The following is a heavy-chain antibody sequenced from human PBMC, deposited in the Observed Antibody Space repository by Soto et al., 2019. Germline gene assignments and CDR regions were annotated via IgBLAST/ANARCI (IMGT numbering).Heavy chain of an antibody. CDR1: GFSFSSNW. J-gene: IGHJ6*02. CDR2: INPEETTT. V-gene: IGHV3-74*01. D-gene: IGHD2-15*01. Sequence: EVQLVESGGGLVQPGGSLRLSCVASGFSFSSNWMHWVRQAPGKGLVWVSRINPEETTTTYADPVEGRFTISRDNAKSTLYLQMNSLRVEDTAVYYCARDRGYDAHDYYYNAMDVWGQGTTVTVSS. CDR3: ARDRGYDAHDYYYNAMDV.